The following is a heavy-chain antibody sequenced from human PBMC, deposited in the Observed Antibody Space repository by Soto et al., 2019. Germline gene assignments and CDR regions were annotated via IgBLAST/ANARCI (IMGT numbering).Heavy chain of an antibody. CDR3: ARDTNSLDP. CDR2: IFHTGDT. V-gene: IGHV4-38-2*02. D-gene: IGHD3-16*01. J-gene: IGHJ5*02. Sequence: SETLSLTCSVSTYAISSGFFWGWIRQPPGKGLEWIGSIFHTGDTYYNPSLKSRITMSVDTSRNQFSLKLTSLTAADTAVYYCARDTNSLDPWGQGTLVTVS. CDR1: TYAISSGFF.